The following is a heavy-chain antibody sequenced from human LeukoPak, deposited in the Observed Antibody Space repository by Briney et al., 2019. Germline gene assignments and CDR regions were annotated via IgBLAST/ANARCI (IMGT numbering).Heavy chain of an antibody. CDR1: GGSISVYY. D-gene: IGHD1-1*01. Sequence: SETLSLTCTVSGGSISVYYWSWIRQPPGQGLEWIGYIYYSGSSDYNPSLKSRVTISVDTSKNQFSLKLSSVTAADTAVYYCASSPGGTGAFNVWGQGTMVTVSS. CDR3: ASSPGGTGAFNV. J-gene: IGHJ3*01. V-gene: IGHV4-59*01. CDR2: IYYSGSS.